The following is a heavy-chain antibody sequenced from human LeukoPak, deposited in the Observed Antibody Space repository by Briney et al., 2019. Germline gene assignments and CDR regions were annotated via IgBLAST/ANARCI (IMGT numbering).Heavy chain of an antibody. Sequence: SETLSLTCTVSGGSISSYYWSWIRQPPGKGLEWIGYIHSSGSTNYNPSLKSRVTISVDTSKNQFSLKLSSVTAADTAVYYCARDADWFDPWGQGTLVTVSS. V-gene: IGHV4-59*01. CDR2: IHSSGST. J-gene: IGHJ5*02. CDR1: GGSISSYY. CDR3: ARDADWFDP.